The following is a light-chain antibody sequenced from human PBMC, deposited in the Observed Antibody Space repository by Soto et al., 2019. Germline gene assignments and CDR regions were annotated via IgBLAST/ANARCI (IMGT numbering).Light chain of an antibody. V-gene: IGKV1-6*01. CDR1: RDVGSD. J-gene: IGKJ1*01. CDR3: LQDYGDSWT. Sequence: TQMTQSPLSLSASVGEKIIITCRASRDVGSDVSWYQQKPGQAPKLVIYAASNLYTGVPSRFSGRRSGTEFTLTISSRQPEDFASYYCLQDYGDSWTFGQGTKVEIE. CDR2: AAS.